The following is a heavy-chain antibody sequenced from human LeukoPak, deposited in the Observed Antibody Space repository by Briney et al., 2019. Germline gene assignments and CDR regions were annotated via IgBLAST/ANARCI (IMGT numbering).Heavy chain of an antibody. D-gene: IGHD6-19*01. J-gene: IGHJ4*02. V-gene: IGHV3-30-3*01. Sequence: GGSLRLSCAASGFTFSSYAMHWVRQAPGKGLEWVAVISYDGSNKYYADSVKGRFTISRDNSENTLYLQMNSLRAEDTAVYYCATSHIRIAEAGTSFDYWGQGTLVTVSS. CDR2: ISYDGSNK. CDR3: ATSHIRIAEAGTSFDY. CDR1: GFTFSSYA.